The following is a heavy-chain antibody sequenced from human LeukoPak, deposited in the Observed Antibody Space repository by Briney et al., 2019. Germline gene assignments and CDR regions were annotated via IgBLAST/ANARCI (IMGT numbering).Heavy chain of an antibody. Sequence: GGSLRLSCTASGFTFSSYAMSWVRQAPGKGLEWVSAISGSGGSTYYADSVKGRFTISRDNSKNTLYLQMNSLRAEDTAVYYCATEWFGELLPFDYWGQGTLVTVSS. D-gene: IGHD3-10*01. CDR2: ISGSGGST. CDR1: GFTFSSYA. V-gene: IGHV3-23*01. CDR3: ATEWFGELLPFDY. J-gene: IGHJ4*02.